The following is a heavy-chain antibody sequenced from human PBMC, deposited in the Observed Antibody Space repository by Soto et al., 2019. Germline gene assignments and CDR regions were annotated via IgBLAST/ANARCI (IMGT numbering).Heavy chain of an antibody. J-gene: IGHJ4*02. Sequence: QVQLVESGGGVVQPGRSLRLSCAASGFTFSNYGMHWVRQAPGMGLEWVAVISYDGRNKYYADSVKGRFTISGDNSKNTLYLQMNSLRAEDTAVYFCARDHSYYDFWSGYYPAPLDYWGQGTLVTVSS. CDR2: ISYDGRNK. CDR1: GFTFSNYG. CDR3: ARDHSYYDFWSGYYPAPLDY. V-gene: IGHV3-30*03. D-gene: IGHD3-3*01.